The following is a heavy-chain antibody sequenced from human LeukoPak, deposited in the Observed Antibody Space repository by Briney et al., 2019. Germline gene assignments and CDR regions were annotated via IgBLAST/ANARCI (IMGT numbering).Heavy chain of an antibody. Sequence: PGGSLKLSCAASGFTFSASAVHWVRRASGKGLEWVGRIRSKADTYTTSYAASVKGSFTISRDDSKNTAFLQLNSLKTEDTAVYYCTREYSSGWPFDFWGQGTLVTVS. D-gene: IGHD6-19*01. V-gene: IGHV3-73*01. CDR3: TREYSSGWPFDF. CDR1: GFTFSASA. J-gene: IGHJ4*02. CDR2: IRSKADTYTT.